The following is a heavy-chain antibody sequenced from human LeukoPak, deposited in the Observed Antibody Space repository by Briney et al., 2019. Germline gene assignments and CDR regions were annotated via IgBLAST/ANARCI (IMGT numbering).Heavy chain of an antibody. CDR1: GGSINSHSYY. J-gene: IGHJ4*02. D-gene: IGHD5-24*01. CDR3: VRHISTNTGYFDS. CDR2: VYYDGTS. Sequence: PSETLSLTCTVSGGSINSHSYYWGWIRQPPGKGLEWIGSVYYDGTSYSNPSLKSRAAVFVDTSRDQFSLDLGFVTAADTALYYCVRHISTNTGYFDSCGQGTLVSVSS. V-gene: IGHV4-39*01.